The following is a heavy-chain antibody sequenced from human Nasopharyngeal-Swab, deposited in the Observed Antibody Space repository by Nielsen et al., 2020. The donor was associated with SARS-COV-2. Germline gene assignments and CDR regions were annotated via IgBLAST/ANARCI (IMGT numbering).Heavy chain of an antibody. Sequence: GGSLRLSCAASGFIFTTYGMHWVRQAPGKGLEWVALISYDGSKKYYADSVKGRFTISRDKSKNTLYLQMNNLRAEDMAVYYCTRDRVFYYDSSGRKEFEYWGQGTRVTVSS. CDR3: TRDRVFYYDSSGRKEFEY. J-gene: IGHJ4*02. CDR1: GFIFTTYG. CDR2: ISYDGSKK. V-gene: IGHV3-33*05. D-gene: IGHD3-22*01.